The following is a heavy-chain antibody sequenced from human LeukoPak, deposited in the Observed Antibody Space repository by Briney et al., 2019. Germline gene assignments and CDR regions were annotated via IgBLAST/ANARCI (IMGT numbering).Heavy chain of an antibody. D-gene: IGHD4-17*01. CDR3: ARASYGDYIR. J-gene: IGHJ4*02. CDR2: INHSGST. V-gene: IGHV4-34*01. CDR1: GGSFSGYY. Sequence: SETLSLTCAVYGGSFSGYYWSWIRQPPGKGLEWIGEINHSGSTNYNPSLKSRVTISVDTSKTQFSLHLTSVTAADTAEYYCARASYGDYIRWGQGTLVTVSS.